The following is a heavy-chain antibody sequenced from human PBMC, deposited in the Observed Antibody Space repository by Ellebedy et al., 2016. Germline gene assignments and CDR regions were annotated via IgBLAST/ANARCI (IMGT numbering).Heavy chain of an antibody. Sequence: GGSLRLSCAASGFTFSSYGMHWVRQAPGKGLEWVSAISGSGGSTYYADSVKGRFTISRDNSKNTLYLQMNSLRAEDTAVYYCAKSQAAMVIYGMDVWGQGTTVTVSS. CDR2: ISGSGGST. CDR3: AKSQAAMVIYGMDV. J-gene: IGHJ6*02. D-gene: IGHD5-18*01. V-gene: IGHV3-23*01. CDR1: GFTFSSYG.